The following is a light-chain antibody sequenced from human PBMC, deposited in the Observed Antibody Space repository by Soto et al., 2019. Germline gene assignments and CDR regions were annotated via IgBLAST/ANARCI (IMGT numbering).Light chain of an antibody. J-gene: IGKJ1*01. V-gene: IGKV4-1*01. CDR2: WAS. CDR3: QQYYSTPPT. Sequence: DIVMTQSPDSLAVSLGERATINCKSSQSVLYRSNNKNYLAWYQQKPGQPPKLLIYWASTRESGVPDRFSGSGSGTDSTLTISSLQAEDVAVYYCQQYYSTPPTFGQGTKVEIK. CDR1: QSVLYRSNNKNY.